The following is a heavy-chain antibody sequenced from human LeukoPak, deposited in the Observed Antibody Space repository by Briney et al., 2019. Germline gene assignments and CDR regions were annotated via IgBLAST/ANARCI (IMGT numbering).Heavy chain of an antibody. J-gene: IGHJ4*02. CDR2: LNPTGGNT. V-gene: IGHV1-46*01. Sequence: SVKVSCKASGYTFTSYYMHWVRQAPGQGLEWMGILNPTGGNTSYAQKFQGRVTMTRDTSTSTVYMELSSLRSEDTAVYYCARGFYYDSSDYHPYYFDYWGQGTLVTVSS. D-gene: IGHD3-22*01. CDR1: GYTFTSYY. CDR3: ARGFYYDSSDYHPYYFDY.